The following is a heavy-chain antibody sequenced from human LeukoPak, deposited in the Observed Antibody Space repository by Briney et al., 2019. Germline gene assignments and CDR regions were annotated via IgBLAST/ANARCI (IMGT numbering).Heavy chain of an antibody. CDR1: GGSISSSSYY. Sequence: PSETLSLTCTVSGGSISSSSYYWGWIRQPPGKGLEWIGSIYYSGSTYYNPSLKSRVTISVDTSKNQFSLKLSSVTAADTAVYYCARTFPDLLQGYYCDSPNWFDPWGQGTLVTVSS. V-gene: IGHV4-39*01. CDR2: IYYSGST. D-gene: IGHD3-22*01. CDR3: ARTFPDLLQGYYCDSPNWFDP. J-gene: IGHJ5*02.